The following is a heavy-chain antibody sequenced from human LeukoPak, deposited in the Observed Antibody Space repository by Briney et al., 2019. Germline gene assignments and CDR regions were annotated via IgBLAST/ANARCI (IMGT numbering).Heavy chain of an antibody. D-gene: IGHD2-15*01. V-gene: IGHV3-21*01. J-gene: IGHJ4*02. CDR3: ARIDCSGGSCYSFH. CDR1: GFTFSSYS. CDR2: ISSSSSYI. Sequence: GGSLRLSCAASGFTFSSYSTNWVRQPPGKGLEWVSSISSSSSYIYYADSVKGRFTISRDNAKNSPYLQMNSLRAEDTAVYYCARIDCSGGSCYSFHWGQGTLVTVSS.